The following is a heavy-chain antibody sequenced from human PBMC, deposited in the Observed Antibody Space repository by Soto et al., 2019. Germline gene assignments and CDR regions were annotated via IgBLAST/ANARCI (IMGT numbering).Heavy chain of an antibody. D-gene: IGHD6-13*01. V-gene: IGHV4-4*02. CDR2: IYHSGIT. Sequence: WWSCVRQPPGKGLEWIGEIYHSGITKYNPSLKSRVTISVDKSKNQFSLKLSSVAAADTGVYYCARDLRAEGYDYWGQGTLLTVSS. CDR1: W. CDR3: ARDLRAEGYDY. J-gene: IGHJ4*02.